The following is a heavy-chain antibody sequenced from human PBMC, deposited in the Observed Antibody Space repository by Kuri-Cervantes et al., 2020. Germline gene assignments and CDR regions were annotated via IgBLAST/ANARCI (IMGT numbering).Heavy chain of an antibody. CDR1: GYTFTGYY. D-gene: IGHD1-26*01. J-gene: IGHJ3*02. CDR2: INPNSGGT. Sequence: ASVKVSCKASGYTFTGYYMHWVRQAPGQGLEWMGWINPNSGGTNYAQKFQGWVTMTRDTSISTAYMELSRLRSEDTAVYYCAGNSGSGAFDIWGQGTMVTVSS. CDR3: AGNSGSGAFDI. V-gene: IGHV1-2*04.